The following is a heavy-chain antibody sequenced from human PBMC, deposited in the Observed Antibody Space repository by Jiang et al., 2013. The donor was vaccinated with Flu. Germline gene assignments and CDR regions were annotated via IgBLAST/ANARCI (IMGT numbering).Heavy chain of an antibody. J-gene: IGHJ4*02. CDR2: IYHSGST. CDR1: SISSSNW. Sequence: SISSSNWWSWVRQPPGKGLEWIGEIYHSGSTNYNPSLKSRVTISVDKSKNQFSLKLSSVTAADTAVYYCARSAPCAEGVDCYLDFDYWGQGTPGHRLL. CDR3: ARSAPCAEGVDCYLDFDY. D-gene: IGHD2-21*01. V-gene: IGHV4-4*02.